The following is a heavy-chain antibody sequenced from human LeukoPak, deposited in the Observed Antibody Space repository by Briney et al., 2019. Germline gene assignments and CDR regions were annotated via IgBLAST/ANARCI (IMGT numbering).Heavy chain of an antibody. CDR2: ISSSGSTI. Sequence: GGSLRLSCAASGFTFSSYEMNWACQAPGKGLEWVSYISSSGSTIYYADSVKGRFTISRDNAKNSLYLQMNSLRAEDTAVYYCARDGYYYYMDVWGKGTTVTVSS. J-gene: IGHJ6*03. CDR3: ARDGYYYYMDV. CDR1: GFTFSSYE. V-gene: IGHV3-48*03.